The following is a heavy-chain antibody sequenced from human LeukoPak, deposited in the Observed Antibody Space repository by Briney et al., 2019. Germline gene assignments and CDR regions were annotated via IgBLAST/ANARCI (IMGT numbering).Heavy chain of an antibody. CDR1: GFTFSSYA. Sequence: GGSLRLSCAASGFTFSSYAMSWVRQAPGKGLEWVSVISGSGGSTYYADSVKGRFTISRDNSKNTLYLQMNSLRAEDTAVYYCAKVKYYYDSSGYYYDYWGQGTLVTVSS. D-gene: IGHD3-22*01. CDR3: AKVKYYYDSSGYYYDY. V-gene: IGHV3-23*01. CDR2: ISGSGGST. J-gene: IGHJ4*02.